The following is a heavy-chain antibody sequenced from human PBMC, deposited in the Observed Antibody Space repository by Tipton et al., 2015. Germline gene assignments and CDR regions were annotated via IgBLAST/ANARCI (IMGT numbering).Heavy chain of an antibody. CDR3: ARELGNYPFDY. V-gene: IGHV3-11*01. J-gene: IGHJ4*02. CDR1: GFSVRSTY. D-gene: IGHD5-24*01. CDR2: ISGGGGVT. Sequence: SLRFSCAASGFSVRSTYMSWVRQAPGKGLEWVSSISGGGGVTYYLDSVKGRFTISRDNAKNSLYLQLNSLRVEDTAVYYCARELGNYPFDYWGQGALVTVSS.